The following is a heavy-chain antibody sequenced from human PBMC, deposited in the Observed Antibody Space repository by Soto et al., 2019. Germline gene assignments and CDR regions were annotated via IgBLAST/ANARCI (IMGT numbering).Heavy chain of an antibody. V-gene: IGHV3-53*01. CDR3: ARDQLLNAVDDFDI. J-gene: IGHJ3*02. CDR2: IYSGGST. CDR1: GFTVSSNY. Sequence: PRLSCAASGFTVSSNYMSWVRQAPGKGLEWVSVIYSGGSTYYADSVKGRFTISRDNSKNTLYLQMNSLRAEDTAVYYCARDQLLNAVDDFDIWGQGTMVTVSS. D-gene: IGHD1-1*01.